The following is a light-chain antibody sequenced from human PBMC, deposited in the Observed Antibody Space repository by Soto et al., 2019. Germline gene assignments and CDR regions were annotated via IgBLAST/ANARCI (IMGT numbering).Light chain of an antibody. Sequence: DIQMTQSPSSLSVSLGDRVTITCRASRSISDYLNWYQQKPGKAPDLLISAASNLQSGVPSRFSGSGSGTDFSLTISSLQPEDFATYYCQQSYTTPVTFGQGTRLEIK. V-gene: IGKV1-39*01. CDR2: AAS. CDR3: QQSYTTPVT. CDR1: RSISDY. J-gene: IGKJ5*01.